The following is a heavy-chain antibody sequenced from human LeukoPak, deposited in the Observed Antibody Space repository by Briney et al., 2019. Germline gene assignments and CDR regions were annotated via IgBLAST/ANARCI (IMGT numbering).Heavy chain of an antibody. V-gene: IGHV1-69*01. D-gene: IGHD4-17*01. J-gene: IGHJ3*02. CDR3: ARDRLPRRTTLTLII. Sequence: SVKVSCKASGGTFSSYAISWVRQAPGQGLEWMGGIIPIFGTANYAQKFQGRVTITADESTSTAYMELSSLRSEDTAVYYCARDRLPRRTTLTLIIWGQGTMVTVSS. CDR2: IIPIFGTA. CDR1: GGTFSSYA.